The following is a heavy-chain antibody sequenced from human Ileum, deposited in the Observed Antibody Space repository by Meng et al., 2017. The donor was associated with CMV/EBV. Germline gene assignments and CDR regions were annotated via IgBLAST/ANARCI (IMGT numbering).Heavy chain of an antibody. J-gene: IGHJ6*02. V-gene: IGHV1-69*04. CDR2: IIPILGIA. CDR1: GGAFSSNA. D-gene: IGHD2-2*03. Sequence: SVKVSCKASGGAFSSNAISWVRQAPGQGPEWMGRIIPILGIANYAQKFQGRVTITADKSTSTAYMELSSLRSEDTAVYYCARPRGYCSSTSCYESYYYYGMDVWGQGTTVTVSS. CDR3: ARPRGYCSSTSCYESYYYYGMDV.